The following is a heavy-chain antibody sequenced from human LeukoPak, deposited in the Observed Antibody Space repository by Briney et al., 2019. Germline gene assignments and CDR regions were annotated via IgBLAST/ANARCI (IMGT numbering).Heavy chain of an antibody. CDR2: ISSSGSKI. CDR3: ARINGYYGFYAMDV. V-gene: IGHV3-23*01. CDR1: GFTFSSYA. J-gene: IGHJ6*02. D-gene: IGHD3-10*01. Sequence: GGSLRLSCAASGFTFSSYALTWVRQAPGKGLEWVSGISSSGSKIYDTDSVKGRFTTSRDSSKNTLSLQMSSLGAEDTAIYYCARINGYYGFYAMDVWGQGTTVTVSS.